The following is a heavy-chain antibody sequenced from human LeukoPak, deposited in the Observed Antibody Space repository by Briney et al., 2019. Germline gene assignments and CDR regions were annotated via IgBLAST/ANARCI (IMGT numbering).Heavy chain of an antibody. CDR3: ARGTYYTFYLDY. CDR1: GGSMIIYY. Sequence: SETLSLTCTVSGGSMIIYYWTWIRHPPRKGLEWSRPIHTSGSTNYNPFPKSRVTISVDTSMNQFSLKLSSVTAADTAVYYCARGTYYTFYLDYWGQGTLVTVSS. CDR2: IHTSGST. V-gene: IGHV4-4*07. D-gene: IGHD2/OR15-2a*01. J-gene: IGHJ4*02.